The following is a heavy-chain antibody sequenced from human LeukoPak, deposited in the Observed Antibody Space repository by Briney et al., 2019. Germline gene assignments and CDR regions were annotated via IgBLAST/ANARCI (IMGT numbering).Heavy chain of an antibody. CDR2: IYSGGFT. J-gene: IGHJ4*02. V-gene: IGHV3-66*01. D-gene: IGHD1-26*01. CDR3: ARAGRGSYPIDY. CDR1: GFTVSSSY. Sequence: PGRSLRLSCAASGFTVSSSYMSWVRQAPGKGLEWVSVIYSGGFTYYADSVKGRFSISRDNSKNTLYLQMNSLRAEDTAVYYCARAGRGSYPIDYWGQGTLVTVSS.